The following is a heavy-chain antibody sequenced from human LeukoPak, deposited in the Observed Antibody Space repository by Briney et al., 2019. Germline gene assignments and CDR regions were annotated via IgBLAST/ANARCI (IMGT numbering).Heavy chain of an antibody. V-gene: IGHV4-34*01. D-gene: IGHD5-24*01. CDR1: GGSFSGYY. J-gene: IGHJ4*02. Sequence: SETLCLTCAVYGGSFSGYYWSWIREPPGKGLEWIGEINHSGSANYNPSLKSRVTISVDTSKNQFSLKLSSVTAADTAVYYCARHGYSIHVLEYWGQGTLVTVSS. CDR3: ARHGYSIHVLEY. CDR2: INHSGSA.